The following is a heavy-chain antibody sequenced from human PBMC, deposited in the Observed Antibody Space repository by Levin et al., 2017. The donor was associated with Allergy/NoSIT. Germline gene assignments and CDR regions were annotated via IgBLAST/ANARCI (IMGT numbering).Heavy chain of an antibody. D-gene: IGHD3-10*01. J-gene: IGHJ4*02. CDR2: INPGNGDT. V-gene: IGHV1-2*02. CDR1: GYSFTGSY. Sequence: PAASVKVSCKGSGYSFTGSYLHWVRQAPGQGLEWMGWINPGNGDTHYAEKFHGRVTMARDTSISTAYMDLTRLTSDDTAVYFCARDRGRDMLDHWGQGTLVTVSS. CDR3: ARDRGRDMLDH.